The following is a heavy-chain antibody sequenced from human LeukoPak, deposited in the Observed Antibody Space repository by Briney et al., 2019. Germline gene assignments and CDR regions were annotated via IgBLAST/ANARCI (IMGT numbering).Heavy chain of an antibody. D-gene: IGHD3-22*01. CDR1: GGSFSGYY. V-gene: IGHV4-34*01. J-gene: IGHJ4*02. Sequence: PSETLSLTCAVYGGSFSGYYWSWIRQPPGKGLEWIGEINHSGSTNYNPSLKSRVTISVDTSKNQFSLKLSSVTAADTAVYYCARGLDYDSSGYYYDAKQTFDYWGQGILVTVSS. CDR3: ARGLDYDSSGYYYDAKQTFDY. CDR2: INHSGST.